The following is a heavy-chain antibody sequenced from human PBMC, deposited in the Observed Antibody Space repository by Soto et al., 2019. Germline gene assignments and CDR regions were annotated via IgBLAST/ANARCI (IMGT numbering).Heavy chain of an antibody. CDR3: ARLQYTVVTALDI. D-gene: IGHD2-15*01. Sequence: QVQLQESGPRLVKPSETLSLTCSVSGVSIGSHFWSWIRQAPGKGPELVGYIYHTVNTNCNPALKSRVTISMDTSENQLSLQLSSVTAADTAVYYCARLQYTVVTALDIWGQGTMVTVSS. J-gene: IGHJ3*02. CDR2: IYHTVNT. CDR1: GVSIGSHF. V-gene: IGHV4-59*11.